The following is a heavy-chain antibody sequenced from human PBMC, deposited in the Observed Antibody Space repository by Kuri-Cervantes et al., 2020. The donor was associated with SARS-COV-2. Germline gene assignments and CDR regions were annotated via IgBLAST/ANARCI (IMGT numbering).Heavy chain of an antibody. V-gene: IGHV3-23*01. D-gene: IGHD6-19*01. CDR2: ISGSGGST. Sequence: ETLSLTCAASGFTFSSYAMSWVRQAPGKGLEWVSAISGSGGSTYYADSVKGRFTISRDNSKNTLYLQMNSLRAEDTAVYYCAKGIAVATGYFDYWGQGTLVTVSS. CDR1: GFTFSSYA. J-gene: IGHJ4*02. CDR3: AKGIAVATGYFDY.